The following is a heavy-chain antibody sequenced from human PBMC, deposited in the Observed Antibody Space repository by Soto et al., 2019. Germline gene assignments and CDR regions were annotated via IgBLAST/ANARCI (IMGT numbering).Heavy chain of an antibody. CDR3: ERETYYYGSGNSGSDYYYGMDV. D-gene: IGHD3-10*01. CDR1: GFTFSSYG. J-gene: IGHJ6*02. CDR2: IWYDGSNK. Sequence: QVQLVESGGGVVQPGRSLRLSCAASGFTFSSYGMHWVRQAPGKGLEWGAVIWYDGSNKYYADFVKGRFTISRDNSKNTLYLQMNSLGAEDPAVYYCERETYYYGSGNSGSDYYYGMDVWGQGTTVTVSS. V-gene: IGHV3-33*01.